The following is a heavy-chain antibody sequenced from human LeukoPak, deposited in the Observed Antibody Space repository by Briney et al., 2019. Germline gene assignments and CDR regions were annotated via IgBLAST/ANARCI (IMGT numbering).Heavy chain of an antibody. CDR3: AREDIVVVPAAHQY. D-gene: IGHD2-2*01. CDR1: GGSISSSSYY. J-gene: IGHJ4*02. V-gene: IGHV4-39*01. Sequence: SETLSLTCTVSGGSISSSSYYWGWIRQPPGKGLEWIGSIYYSGSTYYNPSLKSRVTISVDTSKNQFSLKLSSVTAADTAVYYCAREDIVVVPAAHQYWGQGTLVTVSS. CDR2: IYYSGST.